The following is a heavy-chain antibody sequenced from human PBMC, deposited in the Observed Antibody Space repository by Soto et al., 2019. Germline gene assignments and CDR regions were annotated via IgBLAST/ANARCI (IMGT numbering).Heavy chain of an antibody. Sequence: PVNVSCKASGGTFSSYLISLVSKANGQGLEWMGGIIPIFGTANYAQKFQGRVTITADESTSTAYMELSSLRSEDTAVYYCAREKAYGDYVSLYWFDPWGQGTLVTVSS. J-gene: IGHJ5*02. CDR2: IIPIFGTA. D-gene: IGHD4-17*01. CDR3: AREKAYGDYVSLYWFDP. CDR1: GGTFSSYL. V-gene: IGHV1-69*13.